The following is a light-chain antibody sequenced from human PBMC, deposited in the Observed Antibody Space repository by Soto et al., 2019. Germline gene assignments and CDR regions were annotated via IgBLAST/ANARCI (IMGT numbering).Light chain of an antibody. V-gene: IGLV4-60*02. CDR1: SGHSSYI. CDR2: LEGSGSY. Sequence: QSVLTHSSSASASLGSSVKLTCTLSSGHSSYIIAWHQQQPGKAPRYLMKLEGSGSYNKGSGVPDRFSGSSSGADRYLTISNLQFEDEADYYCETWDSNTRVFGTGTKLTVL. CDR3: ETWDSNTRV. J-gene: IGLJ1*01.